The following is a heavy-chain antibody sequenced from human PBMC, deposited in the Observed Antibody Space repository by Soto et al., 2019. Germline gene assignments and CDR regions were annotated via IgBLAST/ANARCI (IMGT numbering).Heavy chain of an antibody. D-gene: IGHD3-3*01. CDR1: GFTFSSYA. CDR3: AKGTDYDFWSGYYYYYYYMDV. J-gene: IGHJ6*03. CDR2: ISGSGGST. Sequence: GGSLRLSCAASGFTFSSYAMSWVRQAPGKGLEWVSAISGSGGSTYYADSVKGRFTISRDNSKNTLYLQMNSLRAEDTAVYYCAKGTDYDFWSGYYYYYYYMDVWGKGTTVTVSS. V-gene: IGHV3-23*01.